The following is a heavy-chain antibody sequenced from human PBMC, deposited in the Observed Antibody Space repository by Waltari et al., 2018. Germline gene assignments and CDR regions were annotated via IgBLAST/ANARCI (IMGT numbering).Heavy chain of an antibody. V-gene: IGHV3-66*01. D-gene: IGHD1-26*01. J-gene: IGHJ3*02. Sequence: EVQLMESGGGLVQPWGSLRLSCVASGFAVRTSFMSWVRQAPGKGLEWVSAIFSGDTTYYTDSVKGRFSTSRDNSKNTLFLQMNSLRAEDTAVYYCARVARGTLYDAFDIWGQGTMVTVSS. CDR3: ARVARGTLYDAFDI. CDR2: IFSGDTT. CDR1: GFAVRTSF.